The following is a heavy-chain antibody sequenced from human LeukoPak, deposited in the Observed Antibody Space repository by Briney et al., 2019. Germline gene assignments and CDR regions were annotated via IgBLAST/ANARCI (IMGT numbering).Heavy chain of an antibody. CDR2: IYPGDSDT. Sequence: GGSLEISCNGSGYSFISYWIGWVRQTPGKGLEWMGIIYPGDSDTRYSPSFQGQVTISADKSISTAYLQWSSLKASDTAMYYCARQIAVADYYMDVWGKGTTVTVSS. V-gene: IGHV5-51*01. CDR1: GYSFISYW. CDR3: ARQIAVADYYMDV. D-gene: IGHD6-19*01. J-gene: IGHJ6*03.